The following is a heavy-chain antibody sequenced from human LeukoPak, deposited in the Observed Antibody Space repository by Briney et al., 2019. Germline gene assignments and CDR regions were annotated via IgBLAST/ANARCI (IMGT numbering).Heavy chain of an antibody. CDR1: GGSISSSSYY. CDR2: IYYSGST. D-gene: IGHD5-18*01. J-gene: IGHJ6*03. CDR3: ARIPGYGRYYYYMDV. V-gene: IGHV4-39*01. Sequence: PSETLSLTCTVSGGSISSSSYYWGWIRQPPGKGLEWIGSIYYSGSTYYNPSLKSRVTISVDTSKNQFSLKLSSVTAADTAVYYCARIPGYGRYYYYMDVWGKGTTVPVSS.